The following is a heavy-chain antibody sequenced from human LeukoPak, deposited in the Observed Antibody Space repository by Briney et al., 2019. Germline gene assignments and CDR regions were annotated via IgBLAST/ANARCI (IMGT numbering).Heavy chain of an antibody. CDR3: ARDTPGDSSGYYFATGYYFDY. D-gene: IGHD3-22*01. CDR2: IHYSGST. Sequence: TSETLSLTCTVSGGSINTYYWSWIRQPPGKGLEWIGYIHYSGSTNYNPSLKSRVTMSVDTSKNQFSLKLSSVTAADTAVYYCARDTPGDSSGYYFATGYYFDYWGQGTLVTVSS. J-gene: IGHJ4*02. CDR1: GGSINTYY. V-gene: IGHV4-59*12.